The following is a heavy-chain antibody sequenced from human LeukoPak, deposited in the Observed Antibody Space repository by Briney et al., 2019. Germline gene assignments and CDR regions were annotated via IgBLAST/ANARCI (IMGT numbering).Heavy chain of an antibody. CDR1: GYTFTSYA. CDR2: INTNTGNP. D-gene: IGHD2-15*01. J-gene: IGHJ5*02. Sequence: GASVKVSCKASGYTFTSYAMNWVRQAPGQGLEWMGWINTNTGNPTYAQGFTGRFVFSLDTSVSTAYLQISSLKAEDTAVYYCARDPYCSGGSCYSMSWFDPWGQGTLVTASS. CDR3: ARDPYCSGGSCYSMSWFDP. V-gene: IGHV7-4-1*02.